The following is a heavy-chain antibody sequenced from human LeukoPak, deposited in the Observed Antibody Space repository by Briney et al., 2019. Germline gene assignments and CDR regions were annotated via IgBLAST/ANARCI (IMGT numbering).Heavy chain of an antibody. CDR1: GGSISNGGYY. V-gene: IGHV4-31*03. CDR3: ARERYYGSGSQLFDF. D-gene: IGHD3-10*01. CDR2: IYYSGST. J-gene: IGHJ4*02. Sequence: PSQTLYLTCTVSGGSISNGGYYRSWIRQHPGKGLELIGYIYYSGSTYYNPSLKSRVTISVDRSKNQFSLKLSSVTAADTAVYYCARERYYGSGSQLFDFWGQGTLVTVSS.